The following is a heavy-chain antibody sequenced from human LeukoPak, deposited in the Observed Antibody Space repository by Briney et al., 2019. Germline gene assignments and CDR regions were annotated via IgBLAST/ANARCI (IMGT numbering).Heavy chain of an antibody. J-gene: IGHJ4*02. CDR1: GFTFDEHA. D-gene: IGHD3-22*01. CDR2: ITWDGGSA. Sequence: GGSLRLSCAASGFTFDEHAMHWVRQAPGKGPEWVSLITWDGGSAYYADSVKGRFTISRDNSKNSLFLQMNSLRAEDTALYYCVKGPHYYDTSGDDYYFDYWGQGTLVTVSS. V-gene: IGHV3-43D*03. CDR3: VKGPHYYDTSGDDYYFDY.